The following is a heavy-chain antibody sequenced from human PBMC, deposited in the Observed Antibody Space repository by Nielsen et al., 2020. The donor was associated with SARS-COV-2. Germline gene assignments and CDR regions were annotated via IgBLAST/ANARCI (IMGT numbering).Heavy chain of an antibody. CDR2: ISWNSGSI. CDR1: GFTFDDYA. Sequence: GGSLRLSCAASGFTFDDYAMHWVRQAPGKGLEWVSGISWNSGSIGYADSVKGRFTISRDNAKNSLYLQMNSLRAEDTAVYYCARDQGAAFDIWGQGTMVTVSS. CDR3: ARDQGAAFDI. J-gene: IGHJ3*02. V-gene: IGHV3-9*01.